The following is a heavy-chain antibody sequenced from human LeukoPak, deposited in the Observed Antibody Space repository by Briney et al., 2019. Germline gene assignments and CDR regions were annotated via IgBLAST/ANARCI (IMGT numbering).Heavy chain of an antibody. Sequence: GGSLRLSCAASGFTFSSYAMSWARQAPGKGLEWVSAISGSGGSTYYADSVKGRFTISRDNSQNTLYLQMNSLRAEDTAVYYCAKDRPTHKWSDSTYYFDYWGQGTLVTVSS. CDR1: GFTFSSYA. J-gene: IGHJ4*02. CDR3: AKDRPTHKWSDSTYYFDY. D-gene: IGHD2-8*01. CDR2: ISGSGGST. V-gene: IGHV3-23*01.